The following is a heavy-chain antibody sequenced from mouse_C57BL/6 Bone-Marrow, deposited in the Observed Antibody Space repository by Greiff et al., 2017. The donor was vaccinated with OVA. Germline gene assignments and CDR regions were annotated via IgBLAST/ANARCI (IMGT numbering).Heavy chain of an antibody. CDR1: GYTFTSYG. Sequence: VQLQQSGAELARPGASVKLSCKASGYTFTSYGISWVKQRTGQGLEWIGEIYPRSGNTYYNEKFKGKATLTADKSSITAYMELRSLTSEDSAVYFCARSYYDYLFDYWGQGTTLTVSS. J-gene: IGHJ2*01. CDR2: IYPRSGNT. CDR3: ARSYYDYLFDY. D-gene: IGHD2-4*01. V-gene: IGHV1-81*01.